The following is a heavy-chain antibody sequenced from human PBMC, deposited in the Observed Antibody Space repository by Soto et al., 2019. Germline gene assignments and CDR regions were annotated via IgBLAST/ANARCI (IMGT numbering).Heavy chain of an antibody. CDR3: AREDTGFYYDSSGYYPSFVS. Sequence: ASVKVSCKASGFSFSDYFMHWVRQAPGQGLEWMGIINPSGDSRNYAQKFQGRVTITADKSTSTAYMELSSLRSEDTAVYYCAREDTGFYYDSSGYYPSFVSWGQGSLVPVSS. D-gene: IGHD3-22*01. CDR1: GFSFSDYF. CDR2: INPSGDSR. J-gene: IGHJ5*02. V-gene: IGHV1-46*01.